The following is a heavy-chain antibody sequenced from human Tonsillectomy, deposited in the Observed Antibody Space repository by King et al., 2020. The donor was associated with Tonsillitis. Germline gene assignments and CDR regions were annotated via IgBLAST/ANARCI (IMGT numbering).Heavy chain of an antibody. Sequence: QLQESGPGLVKPSQTLSLTCTVSGGSISSGGYYWSWIRQHPGKGLEWIGYIYYSGTTNYNPSLKSRVTTSVDTSKNQFSLKLTSVTAADTAVYYCARFQYSGYPRMIDYWGQGTLVTVSS. CDR2: IYYSGTT. V-gene: IGHV4-31*03. CDR3: ARFQYSGYPRMIDY. J-gene: IGHJ4*02. CDR1: GGSISSGGYY. D-gene: IGHD5-12*01.